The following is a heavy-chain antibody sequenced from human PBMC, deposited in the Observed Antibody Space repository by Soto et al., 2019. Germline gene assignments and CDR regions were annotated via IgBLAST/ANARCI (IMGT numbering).Heavy chain of an antibody. D-gene: IGHD6-25*01. V-gene: IGHV1-8*01. CDR1: GYTFTTYD. CDR3: ARRKERSGPNYFDY. Sequence: QVQMVQSGAEVKKPGASVKVSSKASGYTFTTYDINWVRQAPGQGLEWMGWMNPYTGKAGYAQKFQGRVTMTRDNSISTAYMELSGLRSEDTAVYYCARRKERSGPNYFDYWGHGTLVTVSS. CDR2: MNPYTGKA. J-gene: IGHJ4*01.